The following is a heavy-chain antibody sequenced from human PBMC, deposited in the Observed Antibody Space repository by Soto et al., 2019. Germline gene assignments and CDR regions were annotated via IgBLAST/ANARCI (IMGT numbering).Heavy chain of an antibody. J-gene: IGHJ5*02. D-gene: IGHD2-21*02. CDR1: GGSISSYY. V-gene: IGHV4-59*12. Sequence: SETLSLTCTVSGGSISSYYWSWIRQPPGKGLEWIGYIYYSGSTNYNPPLKSRVTISVDTSKNQFSLKLSSVTAADTAVYYCARDYCGGDCIPGFDPWGQGTLVTVSS. CDR2: IYYSGST. CDR3: ARDYCGGDCIPGFDP.